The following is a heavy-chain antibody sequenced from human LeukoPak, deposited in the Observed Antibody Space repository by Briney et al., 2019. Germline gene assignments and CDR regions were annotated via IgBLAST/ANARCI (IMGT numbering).Heavy chain of an antibody. CDR2: ISYSGST. CDR3: ARLHCSSPSCHRNWFDP. D-gene: IGHD2-2*01. Sequence: SETLSLTCTVSGASISNSYWSWIRQPPGKGLEWIGDISYSGSTNYNPSLKSRVTMSVDTSKNQFSLKLRSVTAADTAVYYCARLHCSSPSCHRNWFDPWGQGTLVTASS. J-gene: IGHJ5*02. V-gene: IGHV4-59*01. CDR1: GASISNSY.